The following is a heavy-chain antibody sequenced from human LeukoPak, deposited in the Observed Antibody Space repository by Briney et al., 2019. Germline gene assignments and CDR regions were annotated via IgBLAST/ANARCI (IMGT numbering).Heavy chain of an antibody. V-gene: IGHV3-48*01. CDR1: GFTFSSYS. D-gene: IGHD3-22*01. CDR2: ISSSSSTI. J-gene: IGHJ4*02. Sequence: GGSLRLSCAASGFTFSSYSMNWVRQAPGKGLEWVSYISSSSSTIYYADSVKGRFTISRDNAKNSLYLQMNSLRAEDTAVYYCARDYRPYYYDSSGPSRVWGQGTLVTVSS. CDR3: ARDYRPYYYDSSGPSRV.